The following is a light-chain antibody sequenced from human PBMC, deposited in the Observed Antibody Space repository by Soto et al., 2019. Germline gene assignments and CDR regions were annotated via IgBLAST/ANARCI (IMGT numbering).Light chain of an antibody. CDR1: QSVNYN. V-gene: IGKV3-20*01. CDR2: GAS. CDR3: QQYGSPGT. Sequence: EIVMTQFPATLSISPGHRATISCRASQSVNYNLAWYQQKPGQAPRLLIYGASNRATGIPDRFSGSGSGTDFTLTIIRLEHEDFAVYYCQQYGSPGTFGQGTKVDIK. J-gene: IGKJ1*01.